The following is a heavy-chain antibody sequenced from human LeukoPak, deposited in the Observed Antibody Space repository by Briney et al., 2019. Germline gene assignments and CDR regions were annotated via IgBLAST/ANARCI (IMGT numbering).Heavy chain of an antibody. Sequence: GGSLRLSCAASGFIFSSYSMNWVRQAPGKGLEWVSSISSSSSSIYYADSVKGRFTISRDNAKNSLYLLMNSLRAEDTAVYYCAKALDGYDFWSGYYHGYSDYWGQGTLVTVSS. V-gene: IGHV3-21*01. CDR2: ISSSSSSI. CDR1: GFIFSSYS. CDR3: AKALDGYDFWSGYYHGYSDY. J-gene: IGHJ4*02. D-gene: IGHD3-3*01.